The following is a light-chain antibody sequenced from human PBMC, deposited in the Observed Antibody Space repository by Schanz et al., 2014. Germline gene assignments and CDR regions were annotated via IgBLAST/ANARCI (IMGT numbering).Light chain of an antibody. J-gene: IGLJ3*02. CDR1: TSDIDLYNY. V-gene: IGLV2-14*03. Sequence: QSALTQPASLSGSPGQSITISCTATTSDIDLYNYVSWYQRHPGKAPKLIIFDGTNWPSGVSPRFSGSKSVNTASLTISGLRAEDEADYYCCSYMITTTLAWVFGGGTKVT. CDR2: DGT. CDR3: CSYMITTTLAWV.